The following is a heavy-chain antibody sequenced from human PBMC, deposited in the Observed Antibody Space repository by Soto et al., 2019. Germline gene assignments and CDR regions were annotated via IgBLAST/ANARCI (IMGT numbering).Heavy chain of an antibody. J-gene: IGHJ4*02. CDR1: GFTVSSNY. CDR3: ARAHDSGSYYGPETDY. V-gene: IGHV3-66*02. Sequence: GGSLRLSCAASGFTVSSNYMSWVRQAPGKGLEWVSVIYSGGSTYYADSVKGRFTISRDNSKNKLYLQMNSLRAEDTAVYYCARAHDSGSYYGPETDYWGQGTLVTVSS. D-gene: IGHD1-26*01. CDR2: IYSGGST.